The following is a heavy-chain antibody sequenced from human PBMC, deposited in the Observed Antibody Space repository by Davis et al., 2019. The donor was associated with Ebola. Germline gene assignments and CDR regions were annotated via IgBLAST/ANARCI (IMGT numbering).Heavy chain of an antibody. CDR3: ARWNYGSGSYYKADY. D-gene: IGHD3-10*01. CDR2: INHSGST. V-gene: IGHV4-34*01. J-gene: IGHJ4*02. Sequence: PSETLSLTCAVYGGSFSGYYWSWIRQPPGKGLEWIGEINHSGSTNYNPSLKSRVTISVDTSKNQFSLKLSSVTAADTAVYYCARWNYGSGSYYKADYWGQGTLVTISS. CDR1: GGSFSGYY.